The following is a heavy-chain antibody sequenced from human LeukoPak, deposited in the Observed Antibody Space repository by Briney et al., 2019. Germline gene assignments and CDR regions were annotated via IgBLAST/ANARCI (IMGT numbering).Heavy chain of an antibody. CDR1: GFTFGDYA. CDR2: IRSKAYGGTT. Sequence: GGSLRLSCTASGFTFGDYAMSWVRQAPGKGLEWVGFIRSKAYGGTTEYAASVKGRFTISRDDSKSIAYLQMNSLKTKDTAVYYCTRERAEWFGELLQPSYYFDYWGQGTLVTVSS. CDR3: TRERAEWFGELLQPSYYFDY. J-gene: IGHJ4*02. V-gene: IGHV3-49*04. D-gene: IGHD3-10*01.